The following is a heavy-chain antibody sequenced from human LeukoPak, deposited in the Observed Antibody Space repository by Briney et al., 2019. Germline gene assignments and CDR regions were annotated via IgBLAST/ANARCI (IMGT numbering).Heavy chain of an antibody. CDR3: ARGRGYGGNYLRSFDI. V-gene: IGHV4-59*08. Sequence: SETLSLTCTVSGDSISSYFWSWIRQPPGKGLEWIGYNSGSTNYNPSLKSRVTILLDRSKNQFSLKLSSVTAADTAVYYCARGRGYGGNYLRSFDIGGQGTMVTVSS. CDR2: NSGST. D-gene: IGHD1-26*01. CDR1: GDSISSYF. J-gene: IGHJ3*02.